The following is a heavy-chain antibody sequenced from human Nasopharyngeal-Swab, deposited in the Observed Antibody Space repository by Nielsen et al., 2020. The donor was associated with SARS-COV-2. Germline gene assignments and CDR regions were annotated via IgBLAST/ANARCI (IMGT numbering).Heavy chain of an antibody. CDR3: AKEGSIWYEFKGY. D-gene: IGHD6-13*01. CDR2: IGGNGGST. Sequence: GESLKISCVASGFTFSSYAMGWVRQAPGKGLEWVSGIGGNGGSTFYTDSVKGRFTISRDNSKHTLYLQMNSLRAEDTAVYYCAKEGSIWYEFKGYWGQGTLVTVSS. V-gene: IGHV3-23*01. CDR1: GFTFSSYA. J-gene: IGHJ4*02.